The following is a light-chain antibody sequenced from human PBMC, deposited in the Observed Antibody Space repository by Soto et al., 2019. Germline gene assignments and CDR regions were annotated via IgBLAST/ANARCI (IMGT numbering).Light chain of an antibody. V-gene: IGKV2-28*01. Sequence: DIVMTHSPLSLPVTPGEPASISCRSSQSLLHSNGYNYLDWYLQKPGQSPQLLIYLGSNRASGVPDRFSGSGSGTDFTLKISRVEAEDVGVYYCMQALHTPRFGHGTRLEIK. CDR3: MQALHTPR. J-gene: IGKJ5*01. CDR2: LGS. CDR1: QSLLHSNGYNY.